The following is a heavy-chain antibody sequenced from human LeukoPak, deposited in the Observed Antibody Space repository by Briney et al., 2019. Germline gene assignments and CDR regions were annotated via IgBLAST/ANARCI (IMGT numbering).Heavy chain of an antibody. CDR3: ARTYCGGDCYTLGKPFDY. Sequence: SETLSLTCTVSGGSISSGGYYWSWIRQHPGKGLEWIGYIYYSGSTYYNPSLKSRVTISVDTSKKQFSLKLSSVTAADTAVYYCARTYCGGDCYTLGKPFDYWGQGTLDTVSS. CDR1: GGSISSGGYY. CDR2: IYYSGST. D-gene: IGHD2-21*02. J-gene: IGHJ4*02. V-gene: IGHV4-31*03.